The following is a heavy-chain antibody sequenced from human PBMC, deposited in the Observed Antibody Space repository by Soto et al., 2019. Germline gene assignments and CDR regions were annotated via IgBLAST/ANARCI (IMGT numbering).Heavy chain of an antibody. D-gene: IGHD2-21*01. CDR1: GGSISSGGYY. CDR2: IYYIGST. V-gene: IGHV4-31*03. J-gene: IGHJ3*02. CDR3: ADGEGDSDAFDI. Sequence: QVQLQESGPGLVKPSQTLSLTCTVSGGSISSGGYYWSWIRQHPGKGMEWIGYIYYIGSTYSNPALKSRVTISVDTSNNQFSLKLSSVTAADTAVDYWADGEGDSDAFDIWGQVTIVTFSS.